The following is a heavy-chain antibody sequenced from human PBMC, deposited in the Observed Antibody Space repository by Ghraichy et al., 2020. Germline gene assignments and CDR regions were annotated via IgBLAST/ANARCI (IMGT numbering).Heavy chain of an antibody. D-gene: IGHD1-20*01. CDR3: ARAITGPIPTYYYYGMDV. CDR2: MNPNSGNT. Sequence: ASVKVSCKASGYTFTSYDINWVRQATGQGLEWMGWMNPNSGNTGYAQKFQGRVTMTRNTSISTAYMELSSLRFEDTAVYYCARAITGPIPTYYYYGMDVWGQGTTVTVSS. V-gene: IGHV1-8*01. CDR1: GYTFTSYD. J-gene: IGHJ6*02.